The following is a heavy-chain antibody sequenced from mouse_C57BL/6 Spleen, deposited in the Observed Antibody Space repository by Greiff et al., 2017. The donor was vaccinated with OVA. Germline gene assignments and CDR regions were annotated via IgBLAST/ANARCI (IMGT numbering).Heavy chain of an antibody. Sequence: QVQLQQPGAELVRPGSSVKLSCKASGYTFTSYWMHWVKQRPIQGLEWIGNIDPSDSETHYNQKFKDKATLTVDKSSSTAYMQLSDLTSEDSAVYYCARGGVGEFAYWGQGTLVTVSA. CDR2: IDPSDSET. D-gene: IGHD1-1*01. V-gene: IGHV1-52*01. J-gene: IGHJ3*01. CDR3: ARGGVGEFAY. CDR1: GYTFTSYW.